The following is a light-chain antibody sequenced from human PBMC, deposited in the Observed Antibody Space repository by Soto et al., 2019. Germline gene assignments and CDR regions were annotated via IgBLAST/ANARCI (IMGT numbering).Light chain of an antibody. J-gene: IGLJ2*01. CDR2: EVS. V-gene: IGLV2-14*01. CDR3: SSYTTSSTLL. Sequence: QSALTQPASVSGSPGQSITISCTGTSSDVGGYNYVSWYQQHPGKVPKLIIYEVSNRPPGVSNRFSGSKSGNTASLTISGLQAEDEADYSCSSYTTSSTLLFGGGTKVTVL. CDR1: SSDVGGYNY.